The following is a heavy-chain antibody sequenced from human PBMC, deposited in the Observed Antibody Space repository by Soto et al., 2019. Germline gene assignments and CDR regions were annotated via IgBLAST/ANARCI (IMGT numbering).Heavy chain of an antibody. V-gene: IGHV1-69*13. CDR1: GGTFSSYA. CDR2: IIPIFGTA. J-gene: IGHJ5*02. Sequence: GASVKVSCKASGGTFSSYAISWVRQAPGQGLEWMGGIIPIFGTANYAQKFQGRVTITADESTSTAYMELSSLRSEDTAVYYCARGEYCSGGSCYKNWFDPWGQGTLVTVSS. CDR3: ARGEYCSGGSCYKNWFDP. D-gene: IGHD2-15*01.